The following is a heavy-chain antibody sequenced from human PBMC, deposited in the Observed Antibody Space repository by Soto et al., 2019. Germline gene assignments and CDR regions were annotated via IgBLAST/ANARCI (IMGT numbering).Heavy chain of an antibody. CDR3: ARAQWLVDAFDI. Sequence: QITLKESGPTLVKPTQTLTLTCTFSGFSLSTSGVGVGWIRQPPGKALEWLALIYWDDDKRYSPSLKSRLTNTKDTSKNQAVLTMTNMDPVDTATYYCARAQWLVDAFDIWGQGTMVTVSS. CDR2: IYWDDDK. CDR1: GFSLSTSGVG. V-gene: IGHV2-5*02. D-gene: IGHD6-19*01. J-gene: IGHJ3*02.